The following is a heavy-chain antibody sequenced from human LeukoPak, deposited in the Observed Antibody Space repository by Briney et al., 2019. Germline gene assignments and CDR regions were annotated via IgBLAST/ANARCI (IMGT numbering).Heavy chain of an antibody. V-gene: IGHV3-66*01. CDR2: IYSGGST. Sequence: PGGSLRLSCAASGFTFSSYSMNWVRQAPGKGLEWVSVIYSGGSTYYADSVKGRFTISRDNSKNTLYLQMNSLRAEDTAVYYCARETSLGYCSSTSCYAGFVFDYWGQGTLVTVSS. D-gene: IGHD2-2*01. J-gene: IGHJ4*02. CDR1: GFTFSSYS. CDR3: ARETSLGYCSSTSCYAGFVFDY.